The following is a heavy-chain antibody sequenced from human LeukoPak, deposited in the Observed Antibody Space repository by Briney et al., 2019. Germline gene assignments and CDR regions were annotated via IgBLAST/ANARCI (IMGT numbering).Heavy chain of an antibody. J-gene: IGHJ4*02. V-gene: IGHV1-69*13. CDR2: IIPTFGTA. D-gene: IGHD2-2*01. CDR1: GGTFSSYA. CDR3: ASHPVKEYPSYSR. Sequence: ASVKVSCKASGGTFSSYAISWVRQAPGQGLEWMGGIIPTFGTANYAQKFQGRVTITADESTSTAYMELSSLRSEDTAVYYCASHPVKEYPSYSRWGQGTLVTVSS.